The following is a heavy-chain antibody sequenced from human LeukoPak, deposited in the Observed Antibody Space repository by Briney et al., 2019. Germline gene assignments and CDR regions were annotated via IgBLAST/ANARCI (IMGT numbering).Heavy chain of an antibody. Sequence: ASVKVSCKASGYTFTSYYMHWVRQAPGQGLEWMGIINPGGGSTSYGQKFQGRVTMTRDTSTSTVYMELSSLRSEDTAVYYCARDWATGIYGMDVWGQGTTVTVSS. V-gene: IGHV1-46*01. CDR2: INPGGGST. D-gene: IGHD3-16*01. CDR1: GYTFTSYY. CDR3: ARDWATGIYGMDV. J-gene: IGHJ6*02.